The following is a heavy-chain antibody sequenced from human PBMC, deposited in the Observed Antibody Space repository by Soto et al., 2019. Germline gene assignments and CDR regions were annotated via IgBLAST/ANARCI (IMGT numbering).Heavy chain of an antibody. J-gene: IGHJ4*02. Sequence: SETLSLTCAVYGGSFSGYYWSWIRQPPGKGLEWIGEINHSGSTNYNPSLKSRVTISVDTSKNQFSLKLSSVTAADTAVYYCARPNEYSGYDYWGQGTLVTVSS. D-gene: IGHD5-12*01. CDR1: GGSFSGYY. V-gene: IGHV4-34*01. CDR2: INHSGST. CDR3: ARPNEYSGYDY.